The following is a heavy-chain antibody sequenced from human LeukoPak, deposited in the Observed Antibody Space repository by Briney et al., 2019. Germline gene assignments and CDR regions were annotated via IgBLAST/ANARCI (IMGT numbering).Heavy chain of an antibody. Sequence: SETLSLTCAVSGFSISSGYYWGWTRQPPGKGLEWIGTIHNGESAYYNSSLKSRATISVDTSNNPFSLKLSSVTAADTAVYYCARDRTIFGVAGYAFDIWGQGTMVTVSS. J-gene: IGHJ3*02. CDR2: IHNGESA. CDR1: GFSISSGYY. D-gene: IGHD3-3*01. V-gene: IGHV4-38-2*02. CDR3: ARDRTIFGVAGYAFDI.